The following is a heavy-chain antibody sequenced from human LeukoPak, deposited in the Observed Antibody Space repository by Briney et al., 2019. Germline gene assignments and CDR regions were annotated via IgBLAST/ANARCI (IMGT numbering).Heavy chain of an antibody. D-gene: IGHD2-21*01. Sequence: PGGSLRLSCAASGFTFSSYWMSWVRQAPGKGLEWVANIKRDGSETFYVDSVKGRFTISRDNAKNSLYLHMNSLRAEDTAVYYCARYSRHFDCWGQGTLVTVSS. J-gene: IGHJ4*02. CDR3: ARYSRHFDC. CDR1: GFTFSSYW. CDR2: IKRDGSET. V-gene: IGHV3-7*05.